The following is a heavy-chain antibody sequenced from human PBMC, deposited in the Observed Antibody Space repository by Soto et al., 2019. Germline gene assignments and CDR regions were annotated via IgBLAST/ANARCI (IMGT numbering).Heavy chain of an antibody. CDR3: GSLPRADYYYYYMDV. D-gene: IGHD1-26*01. J-gene: IGHJ6*03. CDR1: GFTVSSNY. CDR2: IYSGGST. V-gene: IGHV3-66*01. Sequence: QPGGSLRLSCAASGFTVSSNYMSWVRQAPGKGLEWVSVIYSGGSTYYADSVKGRFTISRDNSKNTLYLQMNSLRAEDTAVYYCGSLPRADYYYYYMDVWGKGTTVTVSS.